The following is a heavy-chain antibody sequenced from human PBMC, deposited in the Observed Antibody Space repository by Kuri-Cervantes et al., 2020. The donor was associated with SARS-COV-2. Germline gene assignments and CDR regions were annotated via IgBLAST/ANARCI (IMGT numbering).Heavy chain of an antibody. Sequence: SETLSLTCTVSGGSISGDTYYWSWVRQPAGKGLEWIGRIYSSGNTNYNPSLKSRVTISEDTSKNQFSLKLTSVTAADTAVYFCARGRGYHDSSGYYFDSWGHGTLGTVSS. CDR1: GGSISGDTYY. CDR2: IYSSGNT. V-gene: IGHV4-61*02. J-gene: IGHJ4*01. D-gene: IGHD3-22*01. CDR3: ARGRGYHDSSGYYFDS.